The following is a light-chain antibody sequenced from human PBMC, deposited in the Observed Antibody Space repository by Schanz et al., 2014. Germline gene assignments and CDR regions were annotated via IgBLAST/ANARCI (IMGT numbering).Light chain of an antibody. V-gene: IGLV2-14*03. Sequence: QSALTQPASVSGSPGQSITISCTGTSSDVGGYNYVSWYQHHPGKAPKLILYDVNSRPSGVSNRFSGSKSGNTASLTISGLQAEDEADYYCSSYTSSDNLVFGGGTKLTVL. CDR2: DVN. CDR3: SSYTSSDNLV. J-gene: IGLJ3*02. CDR1: SSDVGGYNY.